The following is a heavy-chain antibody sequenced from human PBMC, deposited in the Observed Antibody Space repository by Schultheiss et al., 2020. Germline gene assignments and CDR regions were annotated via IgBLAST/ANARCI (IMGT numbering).Heavy chain of an antibody. J-gene: IGHJ3*02. CDR3: ATSAGEGAFYI. V-gene: IGHV1-24*01. Sequence: ASVKVSCKASGGTFSSYAISWVRQAPGQGLEWMGGFDPEDGETIYAQKFQGRVTMTEDTSTDTAYMELSSLRSEDTAVYYCATSAGEGAFYIWGQGTMVTVSS. CDR1: GGTFSSYA. D-gene: IGHD2-21*01. CDR2: FDPEDGET.